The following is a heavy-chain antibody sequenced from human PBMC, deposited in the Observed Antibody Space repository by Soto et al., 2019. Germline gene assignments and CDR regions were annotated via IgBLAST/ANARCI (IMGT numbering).Heavy chain of an antibody. CDR1: GFTFSDYY. V-gene: IGHV3-11*01. D-gene: IGHD2-15*01. CDR2: ISSSGSTI. CDR3: ARGVGYCSGGSCYRGTDFDY. J-gene: IGHJ4*02. Sequence: GGSLRLSCAASGFTFSDYYMSWIRQAPGKGLEWVSYISSSGSTIYYADSVKGRFTISRDNAKNSLYLQMNSLRAEDTAVYYCARGVGYCSGGSCYRGTDFDYWGQGTLVTVSS.